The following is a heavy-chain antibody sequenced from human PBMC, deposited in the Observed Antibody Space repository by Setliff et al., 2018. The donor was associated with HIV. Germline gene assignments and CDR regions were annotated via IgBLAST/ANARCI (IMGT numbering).Heavy chain of an antibody. CDR2: INTNTGNP. D-gene: IGHD4-17*01. V-gene: IGHV7-4-1*02. Sequence: GASVKVSCKASGYTFTNYGFSWVRQAPGQGLEWMGWINTNTGNPTYAQGFTGRFVFSLDTSVSTAYLQISSLQAEDTAVYYCTREVLRFDYWGQGTLVTVSS. J-gene: IGHJ4*02. CDR1: GYTFTNYG. CDR3: TREVLRFDY.